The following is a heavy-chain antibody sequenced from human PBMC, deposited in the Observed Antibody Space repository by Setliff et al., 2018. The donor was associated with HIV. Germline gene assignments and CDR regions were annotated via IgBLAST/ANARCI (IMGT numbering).Heavy chain of an antibody. J-gene: IGHJ3*01. V-gene: IGHV4-61*09. CDR3: ARAPPGIQNDAFDV. CDR2: IYTNGYT. Sequence: PSETLSLTCSVSGGSTSSGSYYWTWIRQPAGKGPEWIGHIYTNGYTNYNPSLKSRVTISVDTSKNQFSLKLTSVTAADTAVYYCARAPPGIQNDAFDVWGQGTMVTVSS. CDR1: GGSTSSGSYY.